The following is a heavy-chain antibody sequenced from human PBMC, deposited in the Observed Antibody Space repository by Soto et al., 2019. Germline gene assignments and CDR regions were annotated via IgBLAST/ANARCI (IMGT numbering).Heavy chain of an antibody. J-gene: IGHJ4*02. V-gene: IGHV1-3*01. Sequence: ASVKVSCKASGYTFTYYAIHWVRQGPGQRLEWMGWINAVNGKTKYSQKFQGRVTITRDTSASTAYMELSSLRSEDTAVYYCARDAAVAGNINFDYWGQGTLVTVSS. CDR3: ARDAAVAGNINFDY. D-gene: IGHD6-19*01. CDR2: INAVNGKT. CDR1: GYTFTYYA.